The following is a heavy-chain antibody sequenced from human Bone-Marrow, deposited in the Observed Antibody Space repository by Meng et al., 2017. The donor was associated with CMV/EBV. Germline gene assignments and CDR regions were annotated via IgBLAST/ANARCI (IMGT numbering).Heavy chain of an antibody. CDR1: GFTFSSYG. Sequence: GESLKISCAASGFTFSSYGMHWVRQAPGKGLEWVAVIWYDGSNKYYADAVKGRFTISRDNSKNTLYLQMNSLRAEDTAVYYCAKDAAGMATIYCFDYWGQGNQVTGSS. D-gene: IGHD5-24*01. J-gene: IGHJ4*02. CDR3: AKDAAGMATIYCFDY. V-gene: IGHV3-33*06. CDR2: IWYDGSNK.